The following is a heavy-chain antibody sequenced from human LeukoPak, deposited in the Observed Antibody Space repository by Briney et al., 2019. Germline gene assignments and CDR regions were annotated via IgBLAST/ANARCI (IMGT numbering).Heavy chain of an antibody. V-gene: IGHV3-7*01. CDR3: ARGWGEKGRCRGGTCNNPEFDY. D-gene: IGHD2-15*01. CDR2: IKGRGSEK. CDR1: GFTFSNYW. J-gene: IGHJ4*02. Sequence: PGGSLRLSCAASGFTFSNYWMNWVRQGPGKGLEGVANIKGRGSEKYYLDSVKGRLTISRENDGDSLSLQMNSLTVEDTAVYYCARGWGEKGRCRGGTCNNPEFDYWGQGVLVTVSS.